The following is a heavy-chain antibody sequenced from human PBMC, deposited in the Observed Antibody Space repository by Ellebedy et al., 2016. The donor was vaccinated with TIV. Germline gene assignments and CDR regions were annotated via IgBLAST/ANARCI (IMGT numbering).Heavy chain of an antibody. CDR2: INPNSGGT. Sequence: ASVKVSCKASGYTFTDYYMHWVRQAPGQGLEWMGWINPNSGGTNYAQKFQGRVTMTRDTSISTAYMDLSRLRSDDTAVYYCARGPYGGISVWYFDVWGRGTLVTVSS. J-gene: IGHJ2*01. CDR3: ARGPYGGISVWYFDV. CDR1: GYTFTDYY. D-gene: IGHD4-23*01. V-gene: IGHV1-2*02.